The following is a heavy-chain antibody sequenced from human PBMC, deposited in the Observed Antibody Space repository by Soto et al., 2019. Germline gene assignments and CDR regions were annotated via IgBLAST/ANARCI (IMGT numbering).Heavy chain of an antibody. J-gene: IGHJ4*02. CDR1: GGPIIKGDYY. Sequence: PSLTCTVSGGPIIKGDYYWSWIRPPPGKGLEWIGYIYYSGSTYYNPSLKSRGTISVERSKKQSSLQLSSVTAAAKAVHYFAREYYDSSGTQYYFDYWREGHPVTVS. D-gene: IGHD3-22*01. V-gene: IGHV4-30-4*01. CDR2: IYYSGST. CDR3: AREYYDSSGTQYYFDY.